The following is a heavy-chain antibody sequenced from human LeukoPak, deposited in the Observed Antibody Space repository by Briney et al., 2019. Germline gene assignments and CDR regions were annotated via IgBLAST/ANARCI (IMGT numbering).Heavy chain of an antibody. D-gene: IGHD3-10*01. CDR3: ASTVFLWFGEFDY. CDR2: FDPDDGET. CDR1: GYTLAELS. V-gene: IGHV1-24*01. J-gene: IGHJ4*02. Sequence: GASVKVSCKVSGYTLAELSMHWVRQAPGKGLEWMGGFDPDDGETIYAQKFQGRVTMTEDTSTDTAYMELSSLRSEDTAVYYCASTVFLWFGEFDYWGQGTLVTVSS.